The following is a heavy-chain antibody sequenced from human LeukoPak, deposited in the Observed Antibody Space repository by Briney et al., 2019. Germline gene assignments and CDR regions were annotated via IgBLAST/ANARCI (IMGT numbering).Heavy chain of an antibody. Sequence: AASVKVSCKASGYTFTSYDINWVRQATGPGLEWMGWMNPNSGNTGYAQKFQGRVIITRNTSISTAYMELSSLRSEDTAVYYCARSWSSGYYALYYFDYWGQGTLVTVSS. V-gene: IGHV1-8*01. D-gene: IGHD3-22*01. J-gene: IGHJ4*02. CDR1: GYTFTSYD. CDR3: ARSWSSGYYALYYFDY. CDR2: MNPNSGNT.